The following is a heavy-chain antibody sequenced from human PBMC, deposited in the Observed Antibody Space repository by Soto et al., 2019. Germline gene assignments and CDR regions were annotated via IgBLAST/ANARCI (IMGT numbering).Heavy chain of an antibody. V-gene: IGHV4-59*01. CDR1: GDSISSGY. J-gene: IGHJ5*02. D-gene: IGHD3-22*01. CDR3: ARAYYDNVGYGRDP. Sequence: SETLSLTCSVSGDSISSGYWTWIRQPPGRGLEWIGYMSYSGSFNYNPSLESRVIISVDTSKNQFSLRLSSVTAADTAVYYCARAYYDNVGYGRDPWGQGAPVTVS. CDR2: MSYSGSF.